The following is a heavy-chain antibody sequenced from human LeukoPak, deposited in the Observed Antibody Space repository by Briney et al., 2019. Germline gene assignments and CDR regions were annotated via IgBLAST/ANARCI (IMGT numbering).Heavy chain of an antibody. CDR2: ISSSRSYI. J-gene: IGHJ6*03. V-gene: IGHV3-21*01. CDR1: GFTFSSYS. Sequence: GGSLRRSCAASGFTFSSYSMNRGLHAPGKVLERVSSISSSRSYIYYADAVKGRFTIPRDNAKNSLYMQMNSLRAEDTAFYFKQKTAYEILTGYREYYMDVWGKGTTVTISS. D-gene: IGHD3-9*01. CDR3: QKTAYEILTGYREYYMDV.